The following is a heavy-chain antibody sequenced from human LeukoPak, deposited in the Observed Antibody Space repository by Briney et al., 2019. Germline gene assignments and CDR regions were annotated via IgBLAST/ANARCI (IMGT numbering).Heavy chain of an antibody. CDR2: IYYSGST. CDR1: GGSISSYY. Sequence: PSETLSLTCTVSGGSISSYYWSWIRQPPGKGLEWIGYIYYSGSTNYNPSLKSRVTISVDTSKNQFSLKLSSVTAADTAVYYCARDRYSSSWYSRWFDPWGQGTLVTVSS. J-gene: IGHJ5*02. V-gene: IGHV4-59*01. D-gene: IGHD6-13*01. CDR3: ARDRYSSSWYSRWFDP.